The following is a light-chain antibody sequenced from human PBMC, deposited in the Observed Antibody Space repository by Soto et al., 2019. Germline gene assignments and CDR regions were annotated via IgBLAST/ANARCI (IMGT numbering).Light chain of an antibody. CDR1: QSVSSY. CDR2: DAS. CDR3: QQRSNWPPGLT. Sequence: EIVLTQSPATLSLSPGERATLSCRASQSVSSYLAWYQQKPGQATRLLIYDASNRATGIPARFSGSESGTDFTLTISSLEPEDFAVYYCQQRSNWPPGLTFGGGTKVEIK. J-gene: IGKJ4*01. V-gene: IGKV3-11*01.